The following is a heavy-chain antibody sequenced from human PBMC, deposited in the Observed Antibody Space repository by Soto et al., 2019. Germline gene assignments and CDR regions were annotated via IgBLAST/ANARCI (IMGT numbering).Heavy chain of an antibody. CDR1: GFTFSSHV. CDR3: AKGHYSIYWEGY. J-gene: IGHJ4*02. Sequence: EVQVLESGGGLVQPGGSLRLSCVGSGFTFSSHVKTWVRQATGKGLEWVSSISANGGSTYYAESVMGRFTISRDNSRNTLSLQMRSLRAEDTAVYYCAKGHYSIYWEGYWGQGTLVTVSS. CDR2: ISANGGST. V-gene: IGHV3-23*01. D-gene: IGHD4-4*01.